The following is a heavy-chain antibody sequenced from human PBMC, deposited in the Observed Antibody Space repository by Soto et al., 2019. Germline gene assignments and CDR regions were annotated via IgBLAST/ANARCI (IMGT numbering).Heavy chain of an antibody. J-gene: IGHJ6*01. V-gene: IGHV3-9*01. Sequence: EVPLVESGGGLVQPGRSLRLSCAASGFTFDDYAMHWVRQAPGKGLEWVSGVSWNSGSIGYADSVKGRFTISRDNAKNSLYLQMNSLRAEDTALYYCAKALIAAAGLGVGNGMEVW. D-gene: IGHD6-13*01. CDR3: AKALIAAAGLGVGNGMEV. CDR2: VSWNSGSI. CDR1: GFTFDDYA.